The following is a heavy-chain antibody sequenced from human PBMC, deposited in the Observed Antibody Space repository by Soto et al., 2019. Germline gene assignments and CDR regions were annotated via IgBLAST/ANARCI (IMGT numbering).Heavy chain of an antibody. V-gene: IGHV3-15*01. CDR3: TTGRYTFGLDS. J-gene: IGHJ4*02. CDR1: GITFSDAW. D-gene: IGHD3-16*01. CDR2: VKSIADAGAT. Sequence: GGSLRLSCAASGITFSDAWMTWVRQVPGKGLEWVGRVKSIADAGATTYAAPVKGRFSISRDDSNSTLFLQMNSLKIEDTAVYYCTTGRYTFGLDSWGQGILVTVSS.